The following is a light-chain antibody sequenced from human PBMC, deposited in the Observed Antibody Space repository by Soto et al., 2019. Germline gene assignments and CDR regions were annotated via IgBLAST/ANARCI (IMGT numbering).Light chain of an antibody. Sequence: DIQMTQSPLSLSASVGDRVTITCRASQDITSYLAWYQQRPGKIPKLLIYATSTLQSGVPSRFSGSGSGTDFTLTISSLQPEDVATDYCQRYNSAPFTFGPGTKVDIK. J-gene: IGKJ3*01. CDR2: ATS. CDR1: QDITSY. CDR3: QRYNSAPFT. V-gene: IGKV1-27*01.